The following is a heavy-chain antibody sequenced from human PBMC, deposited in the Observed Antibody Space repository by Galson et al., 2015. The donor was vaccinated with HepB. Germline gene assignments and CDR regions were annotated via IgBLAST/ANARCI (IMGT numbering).Heavy chain of an antibody. D-gene: IGHD2/OR15-2a*01. Sequence: SVKVSCKVSGHTLTELSMYWVRQAPGKGLGWMGGFDPEDGETIYAQKFQGRVTMTEDTSTDTAYMELSSLRSEDTAVYYCATDFVSILGLASNYWGQGTLVTVSS. V-gene: IGHV1-24*01. CDR1: GHTLTELS. J-gene: IGHJ4*02. CDR2: FDPEDGET. CDR3: ATDFVSILGLASNY.